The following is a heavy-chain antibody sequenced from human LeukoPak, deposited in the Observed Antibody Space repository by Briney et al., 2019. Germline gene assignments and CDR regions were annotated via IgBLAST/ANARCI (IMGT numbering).Heavy chain of an antibody. CDR2: ISYSGST. CDR3: VRDLEHFDIDY. CDR1: GGSVSSSGYY. V-gene: IGHV4-39*07. J-gene: IGHJ4*02. Sequence: PSETLSLTCTVSGGSVSSSGYYWGWVPQPPGKGLEWIGSISYSGSTSYTPSLKSRVTISVDTSKNQFSLKMSSVTAADTAVYFCVRDLEHFDIDYWGQGALVTVSS. D-gene: IGHD1/OR15-1a*01.